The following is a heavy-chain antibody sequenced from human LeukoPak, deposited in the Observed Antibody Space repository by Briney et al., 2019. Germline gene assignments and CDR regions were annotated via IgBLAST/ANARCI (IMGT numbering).Heavy chain of an antibody. CDR2: IIPIFGTT. V-gene: IGHV1-69*13. CDR1: GGTFSRYA. Sequence: GASVKVSCKGSGGTFSRYAISWVRRAPGQGLEWMGRIIPIFGTTIYAQKFQGRLTFTADESTSTAYMEVSSLGSEDTAIYYCASGPGSYYKFAKWGQGTLVAVSS. D-gene: IGHD3-10*01. J-gene: IGHJ4*02. CDR3: ASGPGSYYKFAK.